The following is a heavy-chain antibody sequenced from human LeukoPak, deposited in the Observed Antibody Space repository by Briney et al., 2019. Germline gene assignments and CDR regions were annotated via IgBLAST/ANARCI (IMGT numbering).Heavy chain of an antibody. CDR2: MNPNSGNT. J-gene: IGHJ4*02. D-gene: IGHD6-13*01. Sequence: GASVKVSCKASGYTFTSYDINWVRQATGQGLEWMGWMNPNSGNTNYAQKLQGRVTMTTDTSTSTAYMELRSLRSDDTAVYYCARVITRQLDRWGQGTLVTVSS. CDR3: ARVITRQLDR. V-gene: IGHV1-18*01. CDR1: GYTFTSYD.